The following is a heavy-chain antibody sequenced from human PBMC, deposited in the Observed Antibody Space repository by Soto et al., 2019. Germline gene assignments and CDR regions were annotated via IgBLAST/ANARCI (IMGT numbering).Heavy chain of an antibody. CDR3: AKDLLRYFDWLLDY. V-gene: IGHV3-30*18. Sequence: PGGSLRLSCAASGFTFSSYGMHWVRQAPGKGLEWVAVISYDGSNKYYADSVKGRFTISRDNSKNTLYLQMNSLRAEDTAVYYCAKDLLRYFDWLLDYWGQGTLVTVSS. CDR1: GFTFSSYG. CDR2: ISYDGSNK. D-gene: IGHD3-9*01. J-gene: IGHJ4*02.